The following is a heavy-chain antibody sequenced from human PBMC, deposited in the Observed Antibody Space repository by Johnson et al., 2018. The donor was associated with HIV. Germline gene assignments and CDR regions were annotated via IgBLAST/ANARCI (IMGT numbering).Heavy chain of an antibody. D-gene: IGHD5-18*01. J-gene: IGHJ3*02. V-gene: IGHV3-13*01. CDR1: GFTFDDYA. CDR2: IGTAGDT. CDR3: AREVAIGYSYGYLIGVFDI. Sequence: VQLVESGGGVVQPGGSLRLSCAASGFTFDDYAMHWVRQAPGKGLEWVSGIGTAGDTYYADSVKGRFTISRDNSKNTLYLQMNSLRAEDTAVYYCAREVAIGYSYGYLIGVFDIWGQGTMVTVSS.